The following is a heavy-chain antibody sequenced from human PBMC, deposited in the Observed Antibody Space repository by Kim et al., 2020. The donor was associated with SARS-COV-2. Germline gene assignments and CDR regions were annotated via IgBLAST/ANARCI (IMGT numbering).Heavy chain of an antibody. CDR1: GGTFSSYA. V-gene: IGHV1-69*13. J-gene: IGHJ4*02. CDR2: IIPIFGTA. Sequence: SVKVSCKASGGTFSSYAISWVRQAPGQGLEWMGGIIPIFGTANYAQKFQGRVTITADESTSTAYMELSSLRSEDTAVYYCARLGYCSSTSCYRDQSFDYWGQGTLVTVSS. CDR3: ARLGYCSSTSCYRDQSFDY. D-gene: IGHD2-2*01.